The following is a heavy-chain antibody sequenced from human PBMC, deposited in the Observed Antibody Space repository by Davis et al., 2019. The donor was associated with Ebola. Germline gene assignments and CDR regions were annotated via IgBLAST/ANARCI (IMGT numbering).Heavy chain of an antibody. CDR3: ARAGYSYGLDP. CDR2: IKEDGGEK. V-gene: IGHV3-7*01. CDR1: GFTFSKAW. D-gene: IGHD5-18*01. Sequence: GESLKISCAASGFTFSKAWMSWVRQAPGKGLEWVASIKEDGGEKYYVESVKGRFTISRDNAKNSLYLQMNSLRAEDTAVYYCARAGYSYGLDPWGQGTLVTVSS. J-gene: IGHJ5*02.